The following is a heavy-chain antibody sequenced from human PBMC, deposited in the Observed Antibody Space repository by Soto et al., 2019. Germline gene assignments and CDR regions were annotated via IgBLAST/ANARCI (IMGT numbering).Heavy chain of an antibody. CDR3: ARDYFDSSDYTTNWFDP. J-gene: IGHJ5*02. Sequence: SETLSLTCVVSGDSISNSRFYWAWIRQPPGEGLEWIGSIYHTGNAYYNPSLKSRVTISVDTSKNQFSLKVTSVTAADTALYYCARDYFDSSDYTTNWFDPWGQGTLVTVSS. D-gene: IGHD3-22*01. CDR1: GDSISNSRFY. V-gene: IGHV4-39*01. CDR2: IYHTGNA.